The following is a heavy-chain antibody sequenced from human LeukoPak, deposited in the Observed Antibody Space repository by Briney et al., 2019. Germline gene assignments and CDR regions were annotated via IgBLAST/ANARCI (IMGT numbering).Heavy chain of an antibody. CDR2: LDREDGEM. CDR1: GYALAELS. V-gene: IGHV1-24*01. J-gene: IGHJ4*02. CDR3: ATGRTKWDLLNF. Sequence: ASVKVSCKVSGYALAELSLHWVRQAPGKGLEWMGGLDREDGEMIYSQKFQGRVTMTGDTSKDIAYMEMSSLRSEDTAVYYCATGRTKWDLLNFWGQGTRVTVSS. D-gene: IGHD1-26*01.